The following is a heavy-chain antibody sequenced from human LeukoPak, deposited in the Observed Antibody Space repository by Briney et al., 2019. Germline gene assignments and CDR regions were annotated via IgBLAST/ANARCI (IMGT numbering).Heavy chain of an antibody. D-gene: IGHD3-22*01. J-gene: IGHJ4*02. V-gene: IGHV4-59*01. CDR1: GDSMSSYY. CDR2: IYYSGST. Sequence: SETLSLTCSVSGDSMSSYYWSWIRQPPGKGLEWIGYIYYSGSTNYNPSLKSRVTISVDTSKNQFSLKLSSVTAADTAVYYCAREPSLYYYDKSGYNDWGQGTLVTVSS. CDR3: AREPSLYYYDKSGYND.